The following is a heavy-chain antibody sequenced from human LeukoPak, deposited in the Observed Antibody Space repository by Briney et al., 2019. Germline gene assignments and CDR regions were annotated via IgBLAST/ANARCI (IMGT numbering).Heavy chain of an antibody. CDR2: IWYDGSNK. CDR1: GFTFNDYA. CDR3: ARDMVGLAVAEVAFDI. Sequence: GGSLRLCCAASGFTFNDYAMHWVRQAPGKGLEWVAVIWYDGSNKYYADSVKGRFTISRDNSKNTLYLQMNSLRAEDTAVYYCARDMVGLAVAEVAFDIWGQGTMVTVSS. V-gene: IGHV3-33*01. D-gene: IGHD6-19*01. J-gene: IGHJ3*02.